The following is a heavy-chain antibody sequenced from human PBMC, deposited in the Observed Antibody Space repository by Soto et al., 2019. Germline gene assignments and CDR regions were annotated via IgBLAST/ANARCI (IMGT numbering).Heavy chain of an antibody. CDR1: GFTFENYG. J-gene: IGHJ6*02. CDR2: ISGSGGTT. D-gene: IGHD3-3*01. V-gene: IGHV3-23*01. Sequence: GGSLRLSCVASGFTFENYGMSWVRQSPGKGLEWVSAISGSGGTTYYSDSVKGRFTISRDNSKNTVYLQMNDLRVEDAAEYFCAKDSWAIFGVPAGEYYAMDVWGQGTTVPVSS. CDR3: AKDSWAIFGVPAGEYYAMDV.